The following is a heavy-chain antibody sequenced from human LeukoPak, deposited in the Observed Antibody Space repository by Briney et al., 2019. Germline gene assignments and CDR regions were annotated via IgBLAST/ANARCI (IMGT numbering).Heavy chain of an antibody. CDR1: GFTFSDFS. CDR2: TSSTGNTI. V-gene: IGHV3-11*01. CDR3: ARDQSNDYNRGGLEY. J-gene: IGHJ4*02. D-gene: IGHD5-24*01. Sequence: PGGSLRLTCAASGFTFSDFSMNWIRQAPGKGLEWISLTSSTGNTIYYADSLRGRFTISRDNAKNSLYLHMNSLRAEDTAVYYCARDQSNDYNRGGLEYWGQGTLVAVSS.